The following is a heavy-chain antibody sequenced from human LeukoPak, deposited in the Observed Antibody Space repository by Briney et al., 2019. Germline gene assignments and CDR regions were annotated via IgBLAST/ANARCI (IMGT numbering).Heavy chain of an antibody. CDR3: AGDTDSSSWLSHPYACDI. CDR2: INPICGAA. D-gene: IGHD6-13*01. J-gene: IGHJ3*02. V-gene: IGHV1-69*05. CDR1: GGTFSSYA. Sequence: ASVKLSFKSSGGTFSSYAISWVRQAPGQGVGWMGGINPICGAANYAQKFQGRVTITTDESTSTAYMELRSLRSEGTAVYYCAGDTDSSSWLSHPYACDIWGQGTMVTVSS.